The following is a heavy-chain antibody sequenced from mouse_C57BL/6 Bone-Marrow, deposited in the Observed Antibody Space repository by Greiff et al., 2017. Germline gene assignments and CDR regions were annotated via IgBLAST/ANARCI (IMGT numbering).Heavy chain of an antibody. Sequence: QVQLQQPGAELVKPGASVKLSCKASGYTFTSYWMHWVKQRPGQGLELIGMIHPTSGSTNYNAKFKSKATLTVDKSSSTAYMQLSSLTSEDSAVYYCARSKRRIEPFAYWGQGTLVTVSA. J-gene: IGHJ3*01. CDR1: GYTFTSYW. V-gene: IGHV1-64*01. CDR3: ARSKRRIEPFAY. CDR2: IHPTSGST.